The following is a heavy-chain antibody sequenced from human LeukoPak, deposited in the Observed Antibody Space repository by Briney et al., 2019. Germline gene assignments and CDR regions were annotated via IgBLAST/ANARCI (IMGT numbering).Heavy chain of an antibody. D-gene: IGHD1-26*01. J-gene: IGHJ4*02. CDR2: IQQDGTEK. Sequence: GGSLRLSCAASGFTFSSYEMNWVRQAPGKGLEWVANIQQDGTEKYYVGSVEGRFTISRDNAKNSLYLRMNSLRAEDTAVYYCARGWEWAVAIQDWGQGTLVTVSS. CDR3: ARGWEWAVAIQD. V-gene: IGHV3-7*01. CDR1: GFTFSSYE.